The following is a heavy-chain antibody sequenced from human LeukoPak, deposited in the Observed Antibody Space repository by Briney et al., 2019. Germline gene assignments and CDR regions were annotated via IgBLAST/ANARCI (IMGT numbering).Heavy chain of an antibody. CDR3: ATLGMVAAAYYFDY. D-gene: IGHD2-15*01. J-gene: IGHJ4*02. Sequence: ASVKVSCKVSVYTFTDYYMHWVQQAPGKGLEWMGLVDPEDGETIYAEKFQGRVTITADTSTDTAYMELSSLRSEDTAVYYCATLGMVAAAYYFDYWGQGTLVTVSS. CDR2: VDPEDGET. CDR1: VYTFTDYY. V-gene: IGHV1-69-2*01.